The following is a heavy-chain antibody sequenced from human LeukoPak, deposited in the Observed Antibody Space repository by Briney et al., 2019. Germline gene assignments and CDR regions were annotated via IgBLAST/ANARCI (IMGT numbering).Heavy chain of an antibody. Sequence: SVTVSCKASGGTFSSYAISWVRQAPGQGLEWMGGIIPIFGTANYAQKFQGRVTITADESTSTAYMELSSLRSEDTAVYYCARGVAVAGTFWYWGQGTLVTVSS. J-gene: IGHJ4*02. CDR2: IIPIFGTA. CDR3: ARGVAVAGTFWY. D-gene: IGHD6-19*01. V-gene: IGHV1-69*13. CDR1: GGTFSSYA.